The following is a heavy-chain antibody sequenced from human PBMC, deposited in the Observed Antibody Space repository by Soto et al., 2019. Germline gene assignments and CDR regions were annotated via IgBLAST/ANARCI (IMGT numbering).Heavy chain of an antibody. CDR2: IYYSGST. CDR3: ARTLRAYCGGDFYSGDYYGMDV. CDR1: GGSISSYY. D-gene: IGHD2-21*02. V-gene: IGHV4-59*01. J-gene: IGHJ6*02. Sequence: SETLSLTCTVSGGSISSYYWSWIRQPPGKGLEWIGYIYYSGSTNYNPSLKSRVTISVDTSKNQFSLKLSSVTAADTAVYYCARTLRAYCGGDFYSGDYYGMDVWGQGTTVTVSS.